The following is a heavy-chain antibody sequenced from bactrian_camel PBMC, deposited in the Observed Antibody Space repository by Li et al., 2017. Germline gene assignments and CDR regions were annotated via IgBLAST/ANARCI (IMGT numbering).Heavy chain of an antibody. Sequence: VQLVESGGGLVQPGGSLRLSCAASGFTFSSYGMSWVRQAPGEGLEWVSSIVSAGSTSYYADSVKGRFTVSRDNAKNTLYLQLNSLKIEDTAVYYCANLGSGIMRLWGPGTQVTVS. V-gene: IGHV3S40*01. CDR1: GFTFSSYG. CDR3: ANLGSGIMRL. J-gene: IGHJ4*01. D-gene: IGHD3*01. CDR2: IVSAGSTS.